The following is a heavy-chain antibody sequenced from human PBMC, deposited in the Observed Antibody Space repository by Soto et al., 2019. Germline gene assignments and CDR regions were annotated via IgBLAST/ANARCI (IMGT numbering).Heavy chain of an antibody. D-gene: IGHD3-10*01. CDR3: AMTYGSGSYYNVNWFDP. CDR2: IYYSGST. J-gene: IGHJ5*02. CDR1: GGSISSSSYY. Sequence: SETLSLTCTVSGGSISSSSYYWGWIRQPPGKGLEWIGSIYYSGSTYYNPSLKSRVTISVDTSKNQFSLKLSSVTAADTAVYYCAMTYGSGSYYNVNWFDPWGQGTLVTVSS. V-gene: IGHV4-39*01.